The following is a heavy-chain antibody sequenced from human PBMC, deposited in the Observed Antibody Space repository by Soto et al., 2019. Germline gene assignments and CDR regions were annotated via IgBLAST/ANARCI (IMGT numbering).Heavy chain of an antibody. CDR2: INPIGGST. J-gene: IGHJ5*02. CDR3: ARSEQFYGSGSYYANWFDP. Sequence: PSVKVSCKASGYTFTSYYLHWVRQAPGKGLEWLGIINPIGGSTTYAQKFQDRVTMTRDTSTTTVYMELSSLRSEDTAVYYCARSEQFYGSGSYYANWFDPWGQGTLVTVSS. CDR1: GYTFTSYY. V-gene: IGHV1-46*01. D-gene: IGHD3-10*01.